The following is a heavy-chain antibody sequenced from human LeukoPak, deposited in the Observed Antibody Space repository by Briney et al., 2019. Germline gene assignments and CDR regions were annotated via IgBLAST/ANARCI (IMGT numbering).Heavy chain of an antibody. Sequence: PGGSLRLSCAASGFTFSSYAMSWVRRAPGKGLEWVSAISGSGGSTYYADSVKGRFTISRDNSKNTLYLQMNSLRAEDTAVYYCAKAYSGYDADWYFDLWGRGTLVTVSS. D-gene: IGHD5-12*01. J-gene: IGHJ2*01. CDR3: AKAYSGYDADWYFDL. CDR2: ISGSGGST. CDR1: GFTFSSYA. V-gene: IGHV3-23*01.